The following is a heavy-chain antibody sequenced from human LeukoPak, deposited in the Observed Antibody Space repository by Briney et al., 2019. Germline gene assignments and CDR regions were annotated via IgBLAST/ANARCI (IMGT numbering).Heavy chain of an antibody. J-gene: IGHJ3*02. V-gene: IGHV3-23*01. CDR2: ISGSGGST. D-gene: IGHD3-22*01. CDR1: GFTFSSYA. Sequence: QSGGSLRLSCAASGFTFSSYAMSWVRQAPGKGLEWVSAISGSGGSTYYADSVKGRFTISRDNSKNTLYLQMNSLRAEDTAVYYCANPGTVYYDRAAGAFDIWGQGTMVTVSS. CDR3: ANPGTVYYDRAAGAFDI.